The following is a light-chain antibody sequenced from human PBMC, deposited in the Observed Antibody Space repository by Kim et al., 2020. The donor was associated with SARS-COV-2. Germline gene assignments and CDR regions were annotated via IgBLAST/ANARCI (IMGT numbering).Light chain of an antibody. J-gene: IGLJ3*02. CDR3: SSYTSSSTRV. Sequence: GQSIPSYWNGTSSAADGYNADSWYQHHPGKDHKHMIYDDNKRHSGVSKHFAGYKSDNAASLNISGHQDEDEAEYYCSSYTSSSTRVYGGETKLTVL. CDR2: DDN. V-gene: IGLV2-14*03. CDR1: SSAADGYNA.